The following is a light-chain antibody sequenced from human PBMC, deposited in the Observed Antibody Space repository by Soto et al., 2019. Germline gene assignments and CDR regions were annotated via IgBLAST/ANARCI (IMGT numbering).Light chain of an antibody. V-gene: IGKV3-15*01. CDR2: GAS. Sequence: EIVMTQSPATLSVSPGERGTLSCRASQRVSSNLAWYQQKPGQAPRLLIYGASTRATVIPARFSGSGSGTEFTLTISSLQAEDVAVYYCQQYNNWPQTFGQGTQLEIK. CDR1: QRVSSN. CDR3: QQYNNWPQT. J-gene: IGKJ2*01.